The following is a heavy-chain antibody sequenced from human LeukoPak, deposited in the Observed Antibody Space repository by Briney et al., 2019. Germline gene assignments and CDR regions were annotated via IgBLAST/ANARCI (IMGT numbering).Heavy chain of an antibody. CDR2: ISFDGSNI. CDR3: AKGGTMVRGVIISLLDY. V-gene: IGHV3-30*18. Sequence: GGSLRLSCGASGFPFRNYARHWVRQAPGKGREGVEIISFDGSNIQFGDSVRGRFTISRDNPKNTVFLQMNSLRGDDTAVYYCAKGGTMVRGVIISLLDYWGQGTLVTVSS. J-gene: IGHJ4*02. CDR1: GFPFRNYA. D-gene: IGHD3-10*01.